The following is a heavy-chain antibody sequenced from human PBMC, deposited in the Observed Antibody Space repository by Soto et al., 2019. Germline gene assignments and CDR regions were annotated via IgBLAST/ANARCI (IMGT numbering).Heavy chain of an antibody. CDR1: GFSLSSYA. CDR3: AKDRREGDFMHILVVDF. V-gene: IGHV3-30*18. CDR2: MSYDETKK. Sequence: QVQLVESGGGVVQPGGSLRLSCATSGFSLSSYAMHWVRQAPGKGLEWVALMSYDETKKYYADSVKGRFTISRDTSKNTLFLQMNNLRVEDTAVYYCAKDRREGDFMHILVVDFWGQGALVTVSS. D-gene: IGHD2-15*01. J-gene: IGHJ4*02.